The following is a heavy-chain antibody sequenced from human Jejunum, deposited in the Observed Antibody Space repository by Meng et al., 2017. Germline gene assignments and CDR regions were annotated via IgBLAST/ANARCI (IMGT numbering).Heavy chain of an antibody. Sequence: QIQLQQSGPGLVKPSQTLPPACAISGDPVSSNSAGWNWIRQSPSRGLEWLGRTYYRSKWYIDYAVSVKSRITINPDTSKNQFSLHLNSVTPEDTAVYYCAGGGLVRSTRGYFDYWGQGTLVTVSS. V-gene: IGHV6-1*01. CDR1: GDPVSSNSAG. CDR3: AGGGLVRSTRGYFDY. CDR2: TYYRSKWYI. D-gene: IGHD1-26*01. J-gene: IGHJ4*02.